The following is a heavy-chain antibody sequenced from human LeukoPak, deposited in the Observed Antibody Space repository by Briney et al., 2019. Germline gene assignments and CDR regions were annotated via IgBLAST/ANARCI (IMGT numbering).Heavy chain of an antibody. J-gene: IGHJ6*03. CDR3: AREGGSGSYFHYYYYMDV. Sequence: ASVKVSCKASGYTFTGYYMHWVRQAPGQGLEWMGWINPNSGGTSYAQKFQGRVTMTRDTSISTAYMELRSLRSDDTAVYYCAREGGSGSYFHYYYYMDVWGKGTTVTISS. CDR2: INPNSGGT. CDR1: GYTFTGYY. V-gene: IGHV1-2*02. D-gene: IGHD3-10*01.